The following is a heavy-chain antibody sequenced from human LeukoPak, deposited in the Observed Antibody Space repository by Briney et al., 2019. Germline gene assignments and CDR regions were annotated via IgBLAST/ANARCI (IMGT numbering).Heavy chain of an antibody. CDR1: GGSIRSANYY. CDR2: IYYSGTT. V-gene: IGHV4-39*07. Sequence: SETLSLTCTVSGGSIRSANYYWAWIRQSPGKGLEWIGSIYYSGTTYYYPSLKSRVTLSMDTSRNQFSLKLNSVTAADTAVYHCARDRSTWENYDLSGFDPWGQGMLVTVSA. J-gene: IGHJ5*02. CDR3: ARDRSTWENYDLSGFDP. D-gene: IGHD3-3*01.